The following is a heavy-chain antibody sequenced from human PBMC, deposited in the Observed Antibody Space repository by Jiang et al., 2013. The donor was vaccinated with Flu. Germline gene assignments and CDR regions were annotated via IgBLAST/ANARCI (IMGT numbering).Heavy chain of an antibody. Sequence: GGGVVQPGRSLRLSCAASGFTFSSYGMHWVRQAPGKGLEWVAVISYDGSNKYYADSVKGRFTISRDNAKNSLYLQMNSLRAEDTAVYYCARVQWLAPFDYWGQGTLVTVSS. CDR2: ISYDGSNK. J-gene: IGHJ4*02. CDR1: GFTFSSYG. V-gene: IGHV3-30*03. CDR3: ARVQWLAPFDY. D-gene: IGHD6-19*01.